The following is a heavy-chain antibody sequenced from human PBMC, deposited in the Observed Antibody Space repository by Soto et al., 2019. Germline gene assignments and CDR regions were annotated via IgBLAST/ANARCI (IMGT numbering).Heavy chain of an antibody. J-gene: IGHJ6*01. CDR1: GFTFSSYG. Sequence: QVQLVESGGGVVQPGRSLRLSCAASGFTFSSYGMHWVRQAPGKGLEWVAVIWYDGSNKYYADSVKGRFTISRDNSKNTLYLQMNSLRAEDTAVYYCARVRGYCSGGSCRRYYYYGMDVW. CDR2: IWYDGSNK. V-gene: IGHV3-33*01. D-gene: IGHD2-15*01. CDR3: ARVRGYCSGGSCRRYYYYGMDV.